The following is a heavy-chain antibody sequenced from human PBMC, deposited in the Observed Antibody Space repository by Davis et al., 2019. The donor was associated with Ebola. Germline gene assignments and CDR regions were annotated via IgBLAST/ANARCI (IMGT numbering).Heavy chain of an antibody. Sequence: GESLKISCAASGFTFSSYAMSWVRQAPGKGLERVSVIYSGGSTYYADSVKGRFTISRDNSKNTLYLQMNSLRAEDTAVYYCARVDYIWGSLNDYWGQGTLVTVSS. CDR2: IYSGGST. J-gene: IGHJ4*02. D-gene: IGHD3-16*01. CDR3: ARVDYIWGSLNDY. CDR1: GFTFSSYA. V-gene: IGHV3-53*01.